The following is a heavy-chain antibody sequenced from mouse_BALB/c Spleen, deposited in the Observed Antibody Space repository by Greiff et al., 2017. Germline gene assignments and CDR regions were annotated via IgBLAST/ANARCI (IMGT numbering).Heavy chain of an antibody. CDR2: IDPENGNT. Sequence: VQLKESGAELVRPGALVKLSCKASGFNIKDYYMHWVKQRPEQGLEWIGWIDPENGNTIYDPKFQGKASITADTSSNTAYLQLSSLTSEDTAVYYCAYGSETFYYAMDYWGQGTSVTVSS. CDR1: GFNIKDYY. D-gene: IGHD1-1*01. CDR3: AYGSETFYYAMDY. V-gene: IGHV14-1*02. J-gene: IGHJ4*01.